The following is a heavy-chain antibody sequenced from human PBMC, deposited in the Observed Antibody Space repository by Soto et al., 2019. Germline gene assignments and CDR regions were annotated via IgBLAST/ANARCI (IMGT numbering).Heavy chain of an antibody. V-gene: IGHV4-34*01. J-gene: IGHJ4*02. CDR1: GGSFSGYY. CDR2: INHSGST. Sequence: PSETLSLTCAVYGGSFSGYYWSWIRQPPGKGLEWIGEINHSGSTNYNPSLKSRVTISVDTSKNQFSLKLSSVTAADTAVYYCARQLLLWFGELSNFDYWGQGTLVTVSS. D-gene: IGHD3-10*01. CDR3: ARQLLLWFGELSNFDY.